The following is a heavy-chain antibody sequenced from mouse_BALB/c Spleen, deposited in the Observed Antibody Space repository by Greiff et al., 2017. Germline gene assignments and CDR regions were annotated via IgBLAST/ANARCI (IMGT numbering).Heavy chain of an antibody. CDR2: ISSGSSTI. CDR1: GFTFSSFG. Sequence: EVQVVESGGGLVQPGGSRKLSCAASGFTFSSFGMHWVRQAPEKGLEWVAYISSGSSTIYYADTVKGRFTISRDNPKNTLFLQMTSLRSEDTAMYYCARKWYGSSYAMDYWGQGTSVTVSA. J-gene: IGHJ4*01. D-gene: IGHD1-1*01. V-gene: IGHV5-17*02. CDR3: ARKWYGSSYAMDY.